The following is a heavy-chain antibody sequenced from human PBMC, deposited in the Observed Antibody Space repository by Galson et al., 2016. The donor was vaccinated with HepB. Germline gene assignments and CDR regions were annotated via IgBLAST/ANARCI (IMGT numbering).Heavy chain of an antibody. CDR1: GFTFSTYA. J-gene: IGHJ3*01. V-gene: IGHV3-23*01. CDR2: ISDSGGST. D-gene: IGHD1-1*01. Sequence: SLRLSCAASGFTFSTYAMSWVRRAPGKGLEWVAAISDSGGSTYYADSVKGRFTVARDNSKNTLYLQMASLRNDDTAVYYCARGKGADDKDAFELWGQGTRVTVSS. CDR3: ARGKGADDKDAFEL.